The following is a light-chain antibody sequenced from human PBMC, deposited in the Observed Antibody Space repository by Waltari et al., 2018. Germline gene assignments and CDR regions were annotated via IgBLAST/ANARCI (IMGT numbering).Light chain of an antibody. V-gene: IGKV3-15*01. J-gene: IGKJ1*01. CDR3: QQYNNWPQT. Sequence: EIVMTQSPATLSVSPGDRATLSRRASQSVSSNLAWYQQKPGQAPRLLIYGASTRATGIPARFSGSGSGTEFTLTISSLQSEDFAVYYCQQYNNWPQTFGQGTKVEIK. CDR1: QSVSSN. CDR2: GAS.